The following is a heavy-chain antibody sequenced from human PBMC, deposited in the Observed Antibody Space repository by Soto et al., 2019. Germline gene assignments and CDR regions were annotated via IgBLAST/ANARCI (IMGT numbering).Heavy chain of an antibody. V-gene: IGHV3-30*03. Sequence: QVQLVESGGGVVQPGRSLRLSCAASGFTFTNYGMHWVRQAPGRGLEWVAAMSYDGTTEYYLDSVKGRFTISRDISKNTLYLQMNSLRPEDTAVHYCARPISVIVEDYFDSWGQGTLVTVSS. CDR2: MSYDGTTE. CDR3: ARPISVIVEDYFDS. J-gene: IGHJ4*02. CDR1: GFTFTNYG. D-gene: IGHD3-22*01.